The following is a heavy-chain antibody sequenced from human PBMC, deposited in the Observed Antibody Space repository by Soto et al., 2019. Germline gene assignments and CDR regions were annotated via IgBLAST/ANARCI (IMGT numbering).Heavy chain of an antibody. Sequence: SETLSLTCTVSGGSISSGKYYWSWIRQPPGKGLEWIGYIYYSGTTYYSPSLKSRVTMTRDTSTSTVYMELSSLRSEDTAVYYCARGFVYSNSDFWRYYCDYWGQGTLVTVSS. J-gene: IGHJ4*02. CDR1: GGSISSGKYY. CDR3: ARGFVYSNSDFWRYYCDY. D-gene: IGHD4-4*01. V-gene: IGHV4-30-4*02. CDR2: IYYSGTT.